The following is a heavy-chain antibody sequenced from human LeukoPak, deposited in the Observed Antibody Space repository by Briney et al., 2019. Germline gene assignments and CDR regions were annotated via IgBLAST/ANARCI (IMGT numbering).Heavy chain of an antibody. V-gene: IGHV1-2*06. CDR2: INPNSGGT. D-gene: IGHD7-27*01. J-gene: IGHJ4*02. Sequence: ASVKVSCTASGYTFTGYYMHWVRQAPGQGLEWMGRINPNSGGTNYAQKFQGRVTMTRDTSISTAYMELSRLRSDDTAVYYCARGAGDSYYFDYWGQGTLVTVSS. CDR3: ARGAGDSYYFDY. CDR1: GYTFTGYY.